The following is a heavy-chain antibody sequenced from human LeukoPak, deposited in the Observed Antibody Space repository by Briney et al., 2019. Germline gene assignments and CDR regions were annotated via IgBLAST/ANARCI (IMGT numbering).Heavy chain of an antibody. J-gene: IGHJ3*02. D-gene: IGHD1-7*01. CDR1: GYIFTGYY. V-gene: IGHV1-2*02. Sequence: ASVRVSCKASGYIFTGYYMHWVRQAPGQGLEWMGWINPNSGGTNYAQKFQGRVTMTRDTSISTAYMELSRLRSDDTAVYYCARGNWNYADAFDIWGQGTMVTVSS. CDR2: INPNSGGT. CDR3: ARGNWNYADAFDI.